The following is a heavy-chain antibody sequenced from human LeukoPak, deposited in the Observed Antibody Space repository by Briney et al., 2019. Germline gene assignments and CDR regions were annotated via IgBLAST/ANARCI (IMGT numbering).Heavy chain of an antibody. D-gene: IGHD5-18*01. J-gene: IGHJ4*02. CDR2: ISGSGGST. CDR3: ATQSGYRFDY. CDR1: GFTFSSYA. V-gene: IGHV3-23*01. Sequence: GGSLRLSCAASGFTFSSYAMHWVRQAPGKGLEWVSAISGSGGSTYYADSVKGRFTISRDNSKNTLYLQMNSLRAEDTAVYYCATQSGYRFDYWGQGTLVTVSS.